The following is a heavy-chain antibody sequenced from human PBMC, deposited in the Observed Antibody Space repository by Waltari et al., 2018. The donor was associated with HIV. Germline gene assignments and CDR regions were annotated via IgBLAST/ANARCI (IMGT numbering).Heavy chain of an antibody. Sequence: EVQLLESGGGLVQPGGSLRLSCAASGFTFSSYAMSWVRQAQGKGLEWVSAISGSGGSTYYADSVKGRFTISRDNSKNTLYLQMNSLRAEDTAVYYCAKIHYYDSSRLLGEDYFDYWGQGTLVTVSS. V-gene: IGHV3-23*01. D-gene: IGHD3-22*01. CDR3: AKIHYYDSSRLLGEDYFDY. J-gene: IGHJ4*02. CDR1: GFTFSSYA. CDR2: ISGSGGST.